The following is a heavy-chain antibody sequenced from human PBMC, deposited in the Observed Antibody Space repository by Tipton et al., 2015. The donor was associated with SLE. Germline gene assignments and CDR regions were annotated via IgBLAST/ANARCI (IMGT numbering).Heavy chain of an antibody. V-gene: IGHV4-38-2*02. D-gene: IGHD4-17*01. J-gene: IGHJ4*02. CDR3: ARDDYGDSSTPYDY. CDR2: TYHSGST. Sequence: TLSLTCAVSGYSTTSGYYWGWIRQPPGKGAEWIGSTYHSGSTYYNPSLKSRVTISVDTPKNQFSLKLSSVTAADTAVYYCARDDYGDSSTPYDYWGQGTLVTVSS. CDR1: GYSTTSGYY.